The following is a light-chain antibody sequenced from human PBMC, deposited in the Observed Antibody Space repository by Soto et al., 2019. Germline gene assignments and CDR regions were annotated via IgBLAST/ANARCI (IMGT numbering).Light chain of an antibody. CDR3: QQYNSYSPT. CDR2: DAS. V-gene: IGKV1-5*01. J-gene: IGKJ1*01. CDR1: QSISKW. Sequence: DIQMTQSPSTLSASIGDRVSITCRASQSISKWLAWHQQKPGKAPKLLIYDASTLQSGVPPRFSGSGSGTEFTLTISGLQPGDSATYYCQQYNSYSPTFGQGTKVDIK.